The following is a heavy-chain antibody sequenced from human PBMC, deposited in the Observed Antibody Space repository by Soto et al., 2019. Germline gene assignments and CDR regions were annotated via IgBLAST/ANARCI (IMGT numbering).Heavy chain of an antibody. CDR2: INPNSGGT. V-gene: IGHV1-2*02. CDR1: GYTFTGYY. J-gene: IGHJ4*02. D-gene: IGHD3-16*02. CDR3: ARDAAGYYDYVWGSYRYLFDY. Sequence: GASVKVSCKASGYTFTGYYMHWVRQAPGQGLEWTGWINPNSGGTNYAQKFQGRVTMTRDTSISTAYMELSRLRSDDTAVYYCARDAAGYYDYVWGSYRYLFDYWGQGTLVTVSS.